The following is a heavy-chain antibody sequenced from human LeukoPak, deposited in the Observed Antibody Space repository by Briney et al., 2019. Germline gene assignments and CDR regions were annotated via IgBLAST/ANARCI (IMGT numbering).Heavy chain of an antibody. J-gene: IGHJ4*02. Sequence: PGGSLRLSFAASGFTFSTDTMNWVRQAPGKGLEWVSTVSDSSDVHYSDSVKGRFTISRDNARNSLYLQMNSLRDEDTAVYYCARDGFYTYHLDFWGQGTLVTVSS. CDR2: VSDSSDV. CDR3: ARDGFYTYHLDF. D-gene: IGHD3-16*01. V-gene: IGHV3-48*02. CDR1: GFTFSTDT.